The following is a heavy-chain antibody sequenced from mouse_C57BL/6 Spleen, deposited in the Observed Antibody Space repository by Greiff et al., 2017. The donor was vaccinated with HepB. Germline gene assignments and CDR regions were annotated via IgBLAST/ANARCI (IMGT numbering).Heavy chain of an antibody. D-gene: IGHD2-4*01. CDR1: GFTFSSYA. CDR2: ISDGGSYT. J-gene: IGHJ4*01. V-gene: IGHV5-4*01. CDR3: ARDRGSMITTGYYYAMDY. Sequence: EVKLMESGGGLVKPGGSLKLSCAASGFTFSSYAMSWVRQTPEKRLEWVATISDGGSYTYYPDNVKGRFTISRDNAKNNLYLQMSHLKSEDTAMYYCARDRGSMITTGYYYAMDYWGQGTSVTVSS.